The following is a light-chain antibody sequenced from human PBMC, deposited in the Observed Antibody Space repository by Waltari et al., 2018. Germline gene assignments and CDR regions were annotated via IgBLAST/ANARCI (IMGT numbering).Light chain of an antibody. CDR3: QQYDSLPVT. CDR2: DAS. Sequence: DIHMTQSPSSLSASVGDRVTFTCQASQDINNYLNWYHQKPGKAPKFLIYDASKLETGVPSRFSGSGSGTTFTFNISYLEPEDVGTYYCQQYDSLPVTFGGGTKVEI. J-gene: IGKJ4*01. CDR1: QDINNY. V-gene: IGKV1-33*01.